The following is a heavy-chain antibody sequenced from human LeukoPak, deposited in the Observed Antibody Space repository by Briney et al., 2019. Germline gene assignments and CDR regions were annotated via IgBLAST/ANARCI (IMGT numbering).Heavy chain of an antibody. Sequence: GGSLRVSCAASGFTFSSYGMHWVRQAPGKGLEWVAVIWYDGSNKYYADSVKGRFTISRDNAKNSLYLQMNSLRPEDTAVYYCARELGSAAFDYWGQGTLVTVSS. D-gene: IGHD3-16*01. J-gene: IGHJ4*02. CDR3: ARELGSAAFDY. V-gene: IGHV3-33*01. CDR2: IWYDGSNK. CDR1: GFTFSSYG.